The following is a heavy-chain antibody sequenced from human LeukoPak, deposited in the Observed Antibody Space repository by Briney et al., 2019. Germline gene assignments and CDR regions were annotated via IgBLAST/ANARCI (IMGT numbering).Heavy chain of an antibody. CDR3: AREGRYYYDSSGYTSVGAFDI. Sequence: SQTLSLTCTVSGGSISSGSYYWSWIRQPAGKGLEWIGRIYTSGSTNYNPSLKSRVTISVDTSKNQFSLKLSSVPAADTAVYYCAREGRYYYDSSGYTSVGAFDIWGQGTMVTVSS. V-gene: IGHV4-61*02. J-gene: IGHJ3*02. D-gene: IGHD3-22*01. CDR2: IYTSGST. CDR1: GGSISSGSYY.